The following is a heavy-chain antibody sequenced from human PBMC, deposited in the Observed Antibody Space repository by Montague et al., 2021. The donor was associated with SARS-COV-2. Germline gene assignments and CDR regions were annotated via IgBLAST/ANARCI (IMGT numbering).Heavy chain of an antibody. D-gene: IGHD3-16*01. CDR1: GFPVSTNY. Sequence: SRRVSCAASGFPVSTNYMNWVRQAPGKGLEWVSVLYSDGSTNYADSVKGRFTISRDKSKGTMFLQMNSLRAEDTAVYYCARGPHYDFFDYWGQGTLVSVSS. J-gene: IGHJ4*02. V-gene: IGHV3-53*01. CDR3: ARGPHYDFFDY. CDR2: LYSDGST.